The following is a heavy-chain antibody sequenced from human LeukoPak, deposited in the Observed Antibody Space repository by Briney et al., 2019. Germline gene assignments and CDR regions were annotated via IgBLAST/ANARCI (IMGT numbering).Heavy chain of an antibody. V-gene: IGHV4-39*07. D-gene: IGHD3-3*01. J-gene: IGHJ4*02. CDR3: ARVSGHGNDY. CDR2: IYYSGST. Sequence: PSETLSLTCTVSGGSISSSSYYWGWIRQPPGKGLEWIGSIYYSGSTYYNPSLKSRVTISVDTSKNQFSLKLSSVTAADTAVYYCARVSGHGNDYWGQGTLVTVSS. CDR1: GGSISSSSYY.